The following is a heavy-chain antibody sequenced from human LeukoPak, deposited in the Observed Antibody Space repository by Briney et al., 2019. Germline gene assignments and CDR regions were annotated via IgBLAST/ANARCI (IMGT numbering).Heavy chain of an antibody. CDR3: AKDSFSGSYDY. D-gene: IGHD1-26*01. V-gene: IGHV4-59*12. Sequence: SETLSLICTVSGDSISSYYWSWIRQPPGKGLEWVGQINRSGSTNYNPPCKSRVTISVDTSKNQFSLKLSSATAADTAVYYCAKDSFSGSYDYWGQGTLVTVSS. CDR2: INRSGST. J-gene: IGHJ4*02. CDR1: GDSISSYY.